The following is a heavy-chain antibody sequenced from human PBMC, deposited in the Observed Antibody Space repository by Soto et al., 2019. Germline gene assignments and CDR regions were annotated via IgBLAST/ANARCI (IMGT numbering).Heavy chain of an antibody. Sequence: PSETLSLTCTVSGGSISNSSYYWGWIRQPPGKGLEWIGNIYYSGSTHYNPSLKSRVTISVDTSKNQFSLKLSSVTAADTAVYYCAKTDVGSYGSGSPSYCFDLWGQGTLVTVSS. CDR3: AKTDVGSYGSGSPSYCFDL. V-gene: IGHV4-39*01. J-gene: IGHJ5*02. CDR2: IYYSGST. D-gene: IGHD3-10*01. CDR1: GGSISNSSYY.